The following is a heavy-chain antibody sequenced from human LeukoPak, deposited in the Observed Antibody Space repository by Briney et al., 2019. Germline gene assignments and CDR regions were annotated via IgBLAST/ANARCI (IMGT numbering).Heavy chain of an antibody. D-gene: IGHD4-17*01. CDR3: ARDVNGWYYFDY. CDR1: GFTFSSYS. J-gene: IGHJ4*02. Sequence: GGSLRLSCAASGFTFSSYSMNWVRQAPGKGLEWVSHISSRSSTIYHADSVRGRFTISRGNAKNSLYLQMNSLRAEDTAVYYCARDVNGWYYFDYWGQGTLVTVSS. CDR2: ISSRSSTI. V-gene: IGHV3-48*04.